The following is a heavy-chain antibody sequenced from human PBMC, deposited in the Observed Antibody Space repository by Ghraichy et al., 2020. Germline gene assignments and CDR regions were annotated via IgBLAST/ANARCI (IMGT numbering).Heavy chain of an antibody. J-gene: IGHJ4*02. D-gene: IGHD3-10*01. Sequence: GGSLRLSCAASGFAFSGFPMHWVRQAPGKGLEWVALISYDGSDKYYADSVKGRLTISRDNSKNTLYLQMNSLRAEDTAVYYCAREGWFGELLYPWYFDYWGQGTLVTVSS. CDR1: GFAFSGFP. CDR3: AREGWFGELLYPWYFDY. V-gene: IGHV3-30*04. CDR2: ISYDGSDK.